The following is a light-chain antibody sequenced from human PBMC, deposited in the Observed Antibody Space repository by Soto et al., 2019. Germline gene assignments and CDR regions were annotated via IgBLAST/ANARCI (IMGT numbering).Light chain of an antibody. CDR3: EQYDKSIT. Sequence: EIVLTQSPATLSLSPGERATLSCRASQSVSGYLAWYQQKPGQAPRLLIYGASSRATGIPDRFSGSGSGTDFTLTINRLEPEDFAVYYCEQYDKSITFGGGTKVDIK. CDR2: GAS. CDR1: QSVSGY. J-gene: IGKJ4*01. V-gene: IGKV3-20*01.